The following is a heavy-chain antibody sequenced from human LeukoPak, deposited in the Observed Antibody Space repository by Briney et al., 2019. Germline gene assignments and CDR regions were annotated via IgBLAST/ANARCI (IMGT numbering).Heavy chain of an antibody. J-gene: IGHJ4*02. CDR2: LGISGGYT. V-gene: IGHV3-23*01. CDR3: ARGGGGNSDFLTTYTGASLSFDY. CDR1: GFTLSSYA. Sequence: GGSLRLSCVASGFTLSSYAMSWVRQAPGKGLQWVSSLGISGGYTWYAGSVKGRFTISRDSSKNTLYLQMNSLGAEDTAVYYCARGGGGNSDFLTTYTGASLSFDYWGQGALVTVSS. D-gene: IGHD3-9*01.